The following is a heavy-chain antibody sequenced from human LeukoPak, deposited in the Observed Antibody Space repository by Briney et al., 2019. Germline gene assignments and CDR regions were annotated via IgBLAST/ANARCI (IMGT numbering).Heavy chain of an antibody. CDR1: GFSFSSYS. J-gene: IGHJ4*02. D-gene: IGHD4-23*01. V-gene: IGHV3-30*04. CDR3: AKEGRWLDS. CDR2: LLYDGSHE. Sequence: GRSLRLSCAASGFSFSSYSMHWVRQAPGKGLEWVAGLLYDGSHEFYADVVKGRFTISRDNSKNTLYLQINSLRAEDTAVYYCAKEGRWLDSWGQGTLVTVS.